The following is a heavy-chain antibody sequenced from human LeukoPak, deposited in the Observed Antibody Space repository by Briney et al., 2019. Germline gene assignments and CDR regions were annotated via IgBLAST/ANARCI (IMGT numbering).Heavy chain of an antibody. CDR2: ISSSSSTI. Sequence: GGSLRLSCAASGFTFSSYSMNWVRQAPGKGLEWVSYISSSSSTICYADSVKGRFTISRDNAKNSLYLQMNSLRAEDTAVYYCARGTSIVGANFDYWGQGTLVTVSS. CDR3: ARGTSIVGANFDY. CDR1: GFTFSSYS. D-gene: IGHD1-26*01. J-gene: IGHJ4*02. V-gene: IGHV3-48*04.